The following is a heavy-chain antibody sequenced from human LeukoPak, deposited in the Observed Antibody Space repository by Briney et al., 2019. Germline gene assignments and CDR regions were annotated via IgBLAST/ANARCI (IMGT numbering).Heavy chain of an antibody. D-gene: IGHD5-18*01. Sequence: GGSPRLSCAASGFTFSSYGMHWVRQAPGKGLEWVAVIWYDGSNKYYADSVKGRFTISRDNSKNTLYLQMNSLRAEDTAVYYCARASYSYGPQRYFDYWGQGTLVTVSS. V-gene: IGHV3-33*01. CDR3: ARASYSYGPQRYFDY. CDR2: IWYDGSNK. CDR1: GFTFSSYG. J-gene: IGHJ4*02.